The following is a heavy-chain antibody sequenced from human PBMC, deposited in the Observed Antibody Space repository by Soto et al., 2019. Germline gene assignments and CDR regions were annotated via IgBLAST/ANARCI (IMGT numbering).Heavy chain of an antibody. CDR1: GFTFSSYN. J-gene: IGHJ6*02. CDR2: ISSSSSYI. CDR3: ARVGPTLLYYYYYGMDV. V-gene: IGHV3-21*01. D-gene: IGHD1-26*01. Sequence: GGSLRLSCAASGFTFSSYNMNWVRQAPGKGLEWVSSISSSSSYIYYADSVKGRFTISRDNAKNSLYLQMNSLRAEDTAVYYCARVGPTLLYYYYYGMDVWGQGTTVTVSS.